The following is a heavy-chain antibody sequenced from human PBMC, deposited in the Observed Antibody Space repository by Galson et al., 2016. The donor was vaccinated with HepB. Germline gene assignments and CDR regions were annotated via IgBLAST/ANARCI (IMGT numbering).Heavy chain of an antibody. CDR2: IDPSDSYT. CDR3: VRSDSGGYYRN. J-gene: IGHJ4*02. CDR1: GYIFTNYW. V-gene: IGHV5-10-1*01. D-gene: IGHD3-22*01. Sequence: QSGAEVKKPGESLRISCKGSGYIFTNYWINWVRQMPGKGLEWIGRIDPSDSYTNYSSSLQGHVIISADKSINTAYLQWRSLKASDTAMYYCVRSDSGGYYRNWGQGTLVTVSS.